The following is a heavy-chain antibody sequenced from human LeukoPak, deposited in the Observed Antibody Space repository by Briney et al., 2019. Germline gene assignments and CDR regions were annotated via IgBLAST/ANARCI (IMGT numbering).Heavy chain of an antibody. CDR2: IYYSGST. CDR1: GGSISSGDYY. CDR3: AREMRVCTSISCPSYYFDY. Sequence: SETLSLTCTVSGGSISSGDYYWSWIRQPPGKGLEWIGYIYYSGSTYYNPPLKSRVTISVDTSKNQFSLKLSSVTAADTAVYYCAREMRVCTSISCPSYYFDYWGQGTLVTVSS. J-gene: IGHJ4*02. D-gene: IGHD2-2*01. V-gene: IGHV4-30-4*01.